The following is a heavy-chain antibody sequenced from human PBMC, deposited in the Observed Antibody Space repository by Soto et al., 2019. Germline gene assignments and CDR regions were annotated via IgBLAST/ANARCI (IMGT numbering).Heavy chain of an antibody. V-gene: IGHV1-2*02. CDR1: GHYFSGYY. Sequence: QVQLVQSGAEVKKTGASVKVSCEAPGHYFSGYYMYWVRQAPGHGLEWMGWINLNSGGTNYAQKFQVRVTMTRDTSITTGYMDLRGLTSDDTAVYYCASAPPYYGISGYLEVWGLGTLVPVSS. CDR3: ASAPPYYGISGYLEV. CDR2: INLNSGGT. J-gene: IGHJ4*02. D-gene: IGHD3-22*01.